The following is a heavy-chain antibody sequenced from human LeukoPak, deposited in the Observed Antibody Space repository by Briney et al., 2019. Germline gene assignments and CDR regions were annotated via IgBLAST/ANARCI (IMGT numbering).Heavy chain of an antibody. J-gene: IGHJ4*02. CDR1: GLSFSRFE. D-gene: IGHD1/OR15-1a*01. V-gene: IGHV3-21*01. CDR3: ARDNKGMDY. CDR2: ISSSSSYI. Sequence: SGGSLRLSCAASGLSFSRFEMNWVRQAPGKGLEWVSSISSSSSYIYYADSVKGRFTISRDNAKNSLYLQMNSLRAEDTAVYYCARDNKGMDYWGQGTLVTVSS.